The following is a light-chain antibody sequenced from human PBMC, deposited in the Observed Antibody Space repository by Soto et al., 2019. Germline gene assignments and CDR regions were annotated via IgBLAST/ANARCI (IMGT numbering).Light chain of an antibody. V-gene: IGLV2-14*01. J-gene: IGLJ1*01. CDR1: SSDIGNYKY. CDR3: SSYTSTITLIV. CDR2: EVA. Sequence: SVLTQAASVSGSPGQSITISCTGTSSDIGNYKYVSWYQQHPGKAPKLMIYEVANRPSGVSNRFSGSKSGNTASLTISGLQTEDEADYYCSSYTSTITLIVFGTGTKVTVL.